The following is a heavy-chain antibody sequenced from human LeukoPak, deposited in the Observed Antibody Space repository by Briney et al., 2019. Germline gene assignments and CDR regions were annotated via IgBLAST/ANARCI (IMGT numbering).Heavy chain of an antibody. CDR3: ARGPRHYYYYYYMDV. J-gene: IGHJ6*03. CDR1: GGSISSSSYY. V-gene: IGHV4-39*07. Sequence: KPSETLSLTCTVSGGSISSSSYYWGWIRQPPGKGLEWIGEINHSGSTNYNPSLKSRVTISVDTSKNQFSLKLSSVTAADTAVYYCARGPRHYYYYYYMDVWGKGTTVTVSS. CDR2: INHSGST.